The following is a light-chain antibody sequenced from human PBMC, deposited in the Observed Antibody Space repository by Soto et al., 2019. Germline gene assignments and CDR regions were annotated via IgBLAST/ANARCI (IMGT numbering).Light chain of an antibody. Sequence: IQLTQSPSSLSASLGDTVTVTCRASQSVSGWLAWYQQKPGEAPKLLIYDASALPRGVPSRFSGSGSGTKFTLTIASLQPDDFATYYCQQYETFSGTFGPGTKVDIK. CDR2: DAS. CDR1: QSVSGW. CDR3: QQYETFSGT. J-gene: IGKJ1*01. V-gene: IGKV1-5*01.